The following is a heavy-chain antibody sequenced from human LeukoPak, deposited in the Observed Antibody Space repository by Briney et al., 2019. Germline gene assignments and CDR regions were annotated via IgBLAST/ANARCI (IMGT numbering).Heavy chain of an antibody. CDR3: ARIRRGWSQNWDY. J-gene: IGHJ4*02. CDR1: GFTFSSYW. V-gene: IGHV3-7*01. D-gene: IGHD6-19*01. CDR2: IKQDGSEK. Sequence: GGSLRLSCAASGFTFSSYWMSWVRQAPGKGLEGVANIKQDGSEKYYVDSVKGRFTISRDNAKNSLCLQMNSLRAEDTAVYYCARIRRGWSQNWDYWGQGTLVTVSS.